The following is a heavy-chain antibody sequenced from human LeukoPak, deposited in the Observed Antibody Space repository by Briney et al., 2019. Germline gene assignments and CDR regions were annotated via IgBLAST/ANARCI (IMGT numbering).Heavy chain of an antibody. Sequence: PGGSLRLSCAASGSTFSSYAMSWVRQAPGKGLEWVSSISGSGGSTYYADSVKGRFTISRDNSKNTLYLQMNSLRAEDTAVYYCAKDSTVSGSYYGMDVWGQGTTVTVSS. CDR1: GSTFSSYA. V-gene: IGHV3-23*01. CDR2: ISGSGGST. CDR3: AKDSTVSGSYYGMDV. D-gene: IGHD3-3*01. J-gene: IGHJ6*02.